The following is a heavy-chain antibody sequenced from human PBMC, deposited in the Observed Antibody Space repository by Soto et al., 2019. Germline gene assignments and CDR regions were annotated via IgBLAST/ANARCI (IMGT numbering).Heavy chain of an antibody. V-gene: IGHV4-39*01. D-gene: IGHD3-16*01. Sequence: GWIRQPQGKGLEWIGSMFYGVSTYYNPSLKSRVTVSVDTSKNQFSLNLRSVTAADTAVYYCARLPALQFGHYWCTGTLVTAS. J-gene: IGHJ4*01. CDR3: ARLPALQFGHY. CDR2: MFYGVST.